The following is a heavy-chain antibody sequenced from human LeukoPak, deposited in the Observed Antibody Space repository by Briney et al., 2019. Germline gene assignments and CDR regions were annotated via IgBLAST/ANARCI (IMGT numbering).Heavy chain of an antibody. J-gene: IGHJ4*02. V-gene: IGHV3-48*04. CDR3: ARGCGLHLSPASSYYDSRCRYFDD. D-gene: IGHD3-22*01. CDR1: GFTFSDYS. CDR2: ISYSSATI. Sequence: GGSLRLSCVASGFTFSDYSMEWVRQAPGKGLEWISYISYSSATIYNADSVRGRFTTSRDNAKNSLYLQMNSLRAEDTAVYYCARGCGLHLSPASSYYDSRCRYFDDWGQGTLVTVSA.